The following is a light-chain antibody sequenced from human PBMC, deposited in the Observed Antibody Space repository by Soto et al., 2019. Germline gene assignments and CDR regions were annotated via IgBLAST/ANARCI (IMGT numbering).Light chain of an antibody. J-gene: IGLJ1*01. CDR3: GSYTSSKTLV. Sequence: QSALTQPASVSGSPGQSITISCTGTSSDVGGYNYVSWYQQHPGKAPKLLIYEVTYRPSGVSNRFYGSKSGNTASLTISGLQAEDEADYFCGSYTSSKTLVFGTGTKVTVL. V-gene: IGLV2-14*03. CDR2: EVT. CDR1: SSDVGGYNY.